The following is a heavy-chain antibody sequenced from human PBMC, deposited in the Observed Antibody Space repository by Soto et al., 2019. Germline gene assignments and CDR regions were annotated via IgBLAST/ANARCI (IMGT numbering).Heavy chain of an antibody. V-gene: IGHV3-33*01. CDR3: ARDKATVTTVSAFDI. CDR1: GFTFSSYG. J-gene: IGHJ3*02. CDR2: IWYDGSNK. Sequence: GGSLRLSCAASGFTFSSYGMHWVRQAPGKGLEWVAVIWYDGSNKYYADSVKGRFTISRDNSKNTLYLQMNSLRAEDTAVYYCARDKATVTTVSAFDIWGQGTMVTVSS. D-gene: IGHD4-17*01.